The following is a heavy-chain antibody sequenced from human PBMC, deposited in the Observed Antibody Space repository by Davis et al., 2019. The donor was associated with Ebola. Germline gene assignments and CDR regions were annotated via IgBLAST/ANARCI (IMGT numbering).Heavy chain of an antibody. CDR3: ARGERSMGNCFDY. CDR2: INPKSGDT. J-gene: IGHJ4*02. CDR1: RYTFTYYY. Sequence: AASVQVSCKATRYTFTYYYMHWVRQAPGQGLEWMGWINPKSGDTNYAQIFQGRVTMTRDTSISTAYMDLSGLRSDDTAVYYCARGERSMGNCFDYWGQGTLVTVSP. V-gene: IGHV1-2*02. D-gene: IGHD2/OR15-2a*01.